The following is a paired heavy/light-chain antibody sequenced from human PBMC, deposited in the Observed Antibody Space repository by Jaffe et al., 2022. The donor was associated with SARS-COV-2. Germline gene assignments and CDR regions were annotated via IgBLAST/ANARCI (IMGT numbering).Heavy chain of an antibody. J-gene: IGHJ6*02. V-gene: IGHV3-23*01. D-gene: IGHD2-2*01. CDR1: GFTFSNYA. Sequence: EVQVLESGGGLVQPGGSLRLSCAASGFTFSNYAMNWVRQAPGKGLEWVSAISGSGGSTDYADSVKGRFTISRDNSKNTLYLQMNSLRADDTAVYYCAKGEFVVPAAMGGVHIWGQGTTVTVSS. CDR3: AKGEFVVPAAMGGVHI. CDR2: ISGSGGST.
Light chain of an antibody. Sequence: QSVLTQPPSVSAAPGQTVTISCSGSSSNIGNNYVSWYQQLPGTAPKLLIYDNDQRPSGIPDRFSGSKSGTSATLVITGLQTGDEADYYCGTCDSSLSAGHWVFGGVTKLTVL. J-gene: IGLJ3*02. CDR1: SSNIGNNY. CDR3: GTCDSSLSAGHWV. V-gene: IGLV1-51*01. CDR2: DND.